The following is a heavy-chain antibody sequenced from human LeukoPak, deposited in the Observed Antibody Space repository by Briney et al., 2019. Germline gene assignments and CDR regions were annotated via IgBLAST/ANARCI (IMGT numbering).Heavy chain of an antibody. Sequence: PGRSLRLSCTASGFSFGDFAMSWVRQAPGKGLEWVSVIYSGGTTYYADSVKGRFTVSRDDSKNTLYLQMNSLRVEDTAVYFCARDRGFNWGQGTLVTVSS. V-gene: IGHV3-66*01. CDR3: ARDRGFN. J-gene: IGHJ4*02. CDR1: GFSFGDFA. CDR2: IYSGGTT. D-gene: IGHD3-10*01.